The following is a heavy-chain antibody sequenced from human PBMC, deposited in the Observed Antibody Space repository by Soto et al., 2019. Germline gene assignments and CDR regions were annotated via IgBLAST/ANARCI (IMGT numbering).Heavy chain of an antibody. Sequence: GGSLRLSCAASGFTFSSYAMSWVRQAPGKGLEWVSAISGSGGSTYYADSVKGRFTISRDNSKNTLYLQMNSLRAEDTAVYYCAKFPTRATGPYYFDYWGQGTLVTVSS. J-gene: IGHJ4*02. V-gene: IGHV3-23*01. D-gene: IGHD1-26*01. CDR1: GFTFSSYA. CDR2: ISGSGGST. CDR3: AKFPTRATGPYYFDY.